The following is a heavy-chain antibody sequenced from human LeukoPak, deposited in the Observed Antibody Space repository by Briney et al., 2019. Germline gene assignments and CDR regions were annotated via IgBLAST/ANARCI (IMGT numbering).Heavy chain of an antibody. CDR1: GDSVSSNSAA. Sequence: SQTLSLTCAISGDSVSSNSAAWNWIRQSPSRGLEWLGRTYYRSKWYNDYAVSVKSRITINPATSKNQFSLQLNSVTPEDTAVYYGAREAAGIAVAGTFDYWGQGTLVTVSS. J-gene: IGHJ4*02. V-gene: IGHV6-1*01. CDR2: TYYRSKWYN. D-gene: IGHD6-19*01. CDR3: AREAAGIAVAGTFDY.